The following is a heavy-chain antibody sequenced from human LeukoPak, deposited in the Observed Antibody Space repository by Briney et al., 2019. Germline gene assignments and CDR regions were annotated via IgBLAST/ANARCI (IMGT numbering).Heavy chain of an antibody. CDR3: ARGRGYYNTTSSYYTYYFDY. CDR1: GYTFTGCY. CDR2: INPSGGST. J-gene: IGHJ4*02. Sequence: ASVKVSCKASGYTFTGCYMHWVRQAPGQGLEWMGRINPSGGSTSYAQKFQGRVILTRDTSTSAVYMELSSLRSEDTAEYYCARGRGYYNTTSSYYTYYFDYWGQGTLVTVSS. V-gene: IGHV1-46*01. D-gene: IGHD3-22*01.